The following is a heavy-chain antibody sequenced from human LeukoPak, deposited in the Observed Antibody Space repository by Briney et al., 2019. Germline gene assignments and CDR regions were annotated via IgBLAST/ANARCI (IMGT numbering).Heavy chain of an antibody. CDR1: GFTFSSYS. CDR2: ISSSSSYI. D-gene: IGHD6-13*01. J-gene: IGHJ6*02. CDR3: ARFSSSYLYGMDV. V-gene: IGHV3-21*01. Sequence: GGSLRLSCAASGFTFSSYSMNWVRQAPGKGLEWVSSISSSSSYIYYADSVKGRFTISRDNAKNSLYLQMNNLRAEDTAVYYCARFSSSYLYGMDVWGQGTTVTVSS.